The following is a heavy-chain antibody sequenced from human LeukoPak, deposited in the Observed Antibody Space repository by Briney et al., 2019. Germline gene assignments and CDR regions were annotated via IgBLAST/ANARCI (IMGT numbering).Heavy chain of an antibody. D-gene: IGHD4-17*01. J-gene: IGHJ3*02. V-gene: IGHV3-48*03. CDR3: ARDDYGDYEPFDI. Sequence: GGSLRLSCAASGFTISSTYMNWVRQAPGKGLEWVSYISSSGSTIYYADSVKGRFTISRDNAKNSLYLQMNSLRAEDTAVYYCARDDYGDYEPFDIWGQGTMVTVSS. CDR2: ISSSGSTI. CDR1: GFTISSTY.